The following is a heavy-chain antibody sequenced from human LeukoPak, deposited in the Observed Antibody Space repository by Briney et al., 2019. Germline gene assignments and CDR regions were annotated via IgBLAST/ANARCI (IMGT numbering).Heavy chain of an antibody. V-gene: IGHV1-8*01. CDR1: GYTFTSYD. D-gene: IGHD3-10*01. Sequence: ASVKVSCKASGYTFTSYDINWVRQATGQGLEWMGWMNPNSGNTGYAQKFQGRVTMTRNTSISTAYMELSSLRSEDTAVYYCASALGYGSGSYTHFDYWGQGTLVTVSS. CDR3: ASALGYGSGSYTHFDY. J-gene: IGHJ4*02. CDR2: MNPNSGNT.